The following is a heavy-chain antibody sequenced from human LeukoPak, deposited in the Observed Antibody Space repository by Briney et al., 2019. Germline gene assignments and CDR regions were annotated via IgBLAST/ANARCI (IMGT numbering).Heavy chain of an antibody. CDR1: GGSISSNNW. CDR2: IYHSGSP. J-gene: IGHJ4*02. Sequence: PSGTLSLTCAVSGGSISSNNWWGWVRQPPGKGLEWIGEIYHSGSPNYNPSLKSRVTISVDKSRNHFSLNLSSVTAADTAVYYCARVDINNWHSCDYWGQGTLVTVSS. V-gene: IGHV4-4*02. D-gene: IGHD1-1*01. CDR3: ARVDINNWHSCDY.